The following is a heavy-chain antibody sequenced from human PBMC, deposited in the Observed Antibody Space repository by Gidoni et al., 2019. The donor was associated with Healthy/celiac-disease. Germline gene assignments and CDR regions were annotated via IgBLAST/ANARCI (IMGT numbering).Heavy chain of an antibody. CDR2: ISAYNGNT. D-gene: IGHD3-22*01. CDR3: ARERDYDSSGYYFLLPLILSY. Sequence: QVQLVQSGAEVKKPGASVKVSCKASGYTFTSYVISWVRQAPGQGLEWMGWISAYNGNTNYAQKLQGRVTMTTDTSTSTAYMELRSLRSDDTAVYYCARERDYDSSGYYFLLPLILSYWGQGTLVTVTS. V-gene: IGHV1-18*04. J-gene: IGHJ4*02. CDR1: GYTFTSYV.